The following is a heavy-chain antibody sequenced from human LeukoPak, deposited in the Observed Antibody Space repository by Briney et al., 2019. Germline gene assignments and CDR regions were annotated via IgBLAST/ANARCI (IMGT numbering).Heavy chain of an antibody. J-gene: IGHJ4*02. V-gene: IGHV1-18*01. Sequence: GASVKVSRKASGYTFTSYGITWVRQAPGQGLEWLGWISAYNGNIDYAQKLQGRVTLTTDTSTSTAYMEVRSLRSDDTAVYYCASMSGYYPSYYFDYWGQGTLVTVSS. D-gene: IGHD3-3*01. CDR1: GYTFTSYG. CDR2: ISAYNGNI. CDR3: ASMSGYYPSYYFDY.